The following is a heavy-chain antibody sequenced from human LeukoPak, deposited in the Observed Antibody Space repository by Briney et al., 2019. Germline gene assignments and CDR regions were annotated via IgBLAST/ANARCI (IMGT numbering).Heavy chain of an antibody. CDR1: GVALTNYF. V-gene: IGHV4-59*12. Sequence: PSETLSLTCTVSGVALTNYFWTWIRQAPGKGLEWIGYIYYVGTTNYNPSLKSRASMSVYMSKNQFSLNLTSVTAADTAVYYCAREGYGSGSGHFMDVWGTGTTVTVSS. J-gene: IGHJ6*03. CDR2: IYYVGTT. D-gene: IGHD3-10*01. CDR3: AREGYGSGSGHFMDV.